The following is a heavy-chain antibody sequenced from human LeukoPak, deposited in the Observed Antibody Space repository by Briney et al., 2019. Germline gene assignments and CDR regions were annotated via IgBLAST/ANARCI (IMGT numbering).Heavy chain of an antibody. Sequence: ASVKVSCKASGYTFTGYYMHWVRQAPGQGLEWMGRINPSSGGTNYAQKFQGRVTMTRDTSISTAYMELSRLRSDDTAVYYCAKSIAAASTEDYWGQGTLVTVSS. V-gene: IGHV1-2*06. D-gene: IGHD6-13*01. CDR3: AKSIAAASTEDY. CDR1: GYTFTGYY. J-gene: IGHJ4*02. CDR2: INPSSGGT.